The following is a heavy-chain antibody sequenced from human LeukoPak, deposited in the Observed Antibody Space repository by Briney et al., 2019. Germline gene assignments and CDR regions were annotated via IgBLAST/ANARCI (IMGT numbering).Heavy chain of an antibody. Sequence: PGGSLRLSCAASGFSVSSNSMSWVRQAPGKGLEWVSVMYSGSSTYYADSVQGRFTISRDSSKNTLYLQMNSLRAEDTAVYYCARKYYYDSSGSDAFDIWGQGTMVTVSS. CDR3: ARKYYYDSSGSDAFDI. D-gene: IGHD3-22*01. CDR2: MYSGSST. V-gene: IGHV3-53*01. CDR1: GFSVSSNS. J-gene: IGHJ3*02.